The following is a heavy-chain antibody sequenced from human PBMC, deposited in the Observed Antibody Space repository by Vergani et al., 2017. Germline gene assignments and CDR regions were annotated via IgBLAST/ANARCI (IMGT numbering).Heavy chain of an antibody. J-gene: IGHJ4*02. CDR1: GYSISSGYY. D-gene: IGHD4-17*01. Sequence: QVQLQESGPGLVKPSETLSLTCTVSGYSISSGYYWGWIRQPPGKGLEWIGSIYYSGSTYYNPSLKSRVTISVDTSKNQFSLNLNSVTAADTAVYFCARSRSATGTTDYFDYWGQGTLVTVSS. V-gene: IGHV4-38-2*02. CDR3: ARSRSATGTTDYFDY. CDR2: IYYSGST.